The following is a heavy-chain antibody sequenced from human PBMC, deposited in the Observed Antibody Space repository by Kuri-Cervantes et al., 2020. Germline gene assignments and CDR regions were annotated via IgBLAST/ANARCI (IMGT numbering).Heavy chain of an antibody. D-gene: IGHD4-23*01. J-gene: IGHJ3*02. Sequence: GESLKISCAASGFTFSSYWMHWVRQAPGKGLVWVSRINSDGSSTSYADSVKGRFTISRDNAKNTLYLQMNSLRAEDTAVYYCAKDSYGGIHPDAFDIWGQGTMVTVSS. V-gene: IGHV3-74*01. CDR3: AKDSYGGIHPDAFDI. CDR2: INSDGSST. CDR1: GFTFSSYW.